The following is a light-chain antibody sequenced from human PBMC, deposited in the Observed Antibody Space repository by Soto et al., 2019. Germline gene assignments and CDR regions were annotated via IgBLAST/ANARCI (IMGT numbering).Light chain of an antibody. CDR1: QSIATH. J-gene: IGKJ4*01. CDR3: QQSHSAPLS. CDR2: AAS. Sequence: IQMTQSPSSLSASIGDRVTISCRASQSIATHLNWYQQRPGRTPKLLIYAASTLHSEVPSRFSGSGSGTAFTLTISSLQSEDFATYYCQQSHSAPLSFGGGTRVEIK. V-gene: IGKV1-39*01.